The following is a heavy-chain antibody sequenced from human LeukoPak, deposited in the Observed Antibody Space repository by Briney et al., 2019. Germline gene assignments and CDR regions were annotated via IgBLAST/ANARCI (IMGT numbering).Heavy chain of an antibody. J-gene: IGHJ4*02. CDR2: IWYDGSNK. D-gene: IGHD6-13*01. CDR1: GFTFSSYG. Sequence: PGGSLRVSCAASGFTFSSYGMHWVRQAPGKGLEWVAVIWYDGSNKYYADSVKGRFTISRDNSKNTLYLQMNSLRAEDTAVYYCAKDSGYSSSWYAYWGQGTLVTVSS. CDR3: AKDSGYSSSWYAY. V-gene: IGHV3-33*06.